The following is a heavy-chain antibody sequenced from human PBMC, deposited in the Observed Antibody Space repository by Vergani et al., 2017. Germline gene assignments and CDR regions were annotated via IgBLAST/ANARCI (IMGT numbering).Heavy chain of an antibody. D-gene: IGHD5-24*01. J-gene: IGHJ5*02. V-gene: IGHV3-21*01. CDR3: ARDGGGKRGLQSNWFDP. CDR2: ISSRSSYI. Sequence: EVQLVESGGGLVKPGGSLRLSCAASGFTFSSYSMNWVRQAPGKGLEWVSSISSRSSYIYYADSVKGLFTISRDNAKNSLYLQMNSLRAEDTAVYYCARDGGGKRGLQSNWFDPWGQGTLVTVSS. CDR1: GFTFSSYS.